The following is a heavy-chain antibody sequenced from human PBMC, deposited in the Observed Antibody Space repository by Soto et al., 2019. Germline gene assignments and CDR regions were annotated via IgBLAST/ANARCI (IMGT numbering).Heavy chain of an antibody. J-gene: IGHJ4*02. D-gene: IGHD6-6*01. CDR2: ISAHNGNT. CDR3: ARGRDGDY. V-gene: IGHV1-18*01. CDR1: GYAFTTYG. Sequence: QVHLVQSGAEVKKPGASVKVSCQGSGYAFTTYGITWVRQAPGQGLEWMGWISAHNGNTNYAQKLQGRVTVTRDTPTGTAYMELRSLRYDSTAVYYCARGRDGDYWGQGALVTVSS.